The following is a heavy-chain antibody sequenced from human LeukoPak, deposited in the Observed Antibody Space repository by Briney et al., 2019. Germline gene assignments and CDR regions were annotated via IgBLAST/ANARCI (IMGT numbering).Heavy chain of an antibody. CDR3: ARVPGGVFDF. CDR1: XGSFNSYF. CDR2: LSESGGT. J-gene: IGHJ4*02. D-gene: IGHD3-10*01. V-gene: IGHV4-34*01. Sequence: SETLSLTGAVYXGSFNSYFWSWIRQVPGKGLEWIVELSESGGTNYNPSLKSRVTISVDTSKNQFSLNLTSVTAADTAIYYCARVPGGVFDFWGQGALVTVSS.